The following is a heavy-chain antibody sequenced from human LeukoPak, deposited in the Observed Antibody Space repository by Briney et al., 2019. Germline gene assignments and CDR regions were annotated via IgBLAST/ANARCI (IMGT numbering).Heavy chain of an antibody. Sequence: GGSLRLSCAASGFSFTTYVMHWVRQAPGKGLMWVSRISYDGIVTSYADSVKGRFTISRDNAKNTVFLQMNSLSAEDTAVYYCARDVNLNFFDVWGRGTLVTVSS. CDR2: ISYDGIVT. V-gene: IGHV3-74*01. D-gene: IGHD3-9*01. CDR1: GFSFTTYV. J-gene: IGHJ2*01. CDR3: ARDVNLNFFDV.